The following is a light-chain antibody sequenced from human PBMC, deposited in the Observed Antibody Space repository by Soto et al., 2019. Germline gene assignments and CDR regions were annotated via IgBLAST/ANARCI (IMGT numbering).Light chain of an antibody. CDR1: SSDIGRYNL. V-gene: IGLV2-23*02. J-gene: IGLJ2*01. Sequence: ALAQPASVSGSPGQSITISCTGTSSDIGRYNLVSWYQQYPGEAPKLVIYDVTKRPSGVSDRFSASKSGNTASLTISGLQAEDEADYYCCSHAGRGSVLFGGGTKLTVL. CDR3: CSHAGRGSVL. CDR2: DVT.